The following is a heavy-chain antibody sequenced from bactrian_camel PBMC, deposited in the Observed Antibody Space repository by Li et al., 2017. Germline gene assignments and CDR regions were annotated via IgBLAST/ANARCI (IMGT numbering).Heavy chain of an antibody. CDR3: ASNPGGREDQCLESLMGGY. J-gene: IGHJ6*01. CDR2: IRADEHGST. Sequence: HVQLVESVGGSVQAGGSLKLSCAVSGYTYNVHRMGWFRQAAGKQREWVSSIRADEHGSTSYADSVKGRFTISQTNGKNTVHLAMNNLRPEDTSRYYCASNPGGREDQCLESLMGGYWGQGTQVTVS. V-gene: IGHV3S53*01. D-gene: IGHD3*01. CDR1: GYTYNVHR.